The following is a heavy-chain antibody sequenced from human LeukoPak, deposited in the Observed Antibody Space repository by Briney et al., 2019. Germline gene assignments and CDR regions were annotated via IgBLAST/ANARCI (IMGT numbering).Heavy chain of an antibody. CDR3: ARSYRYSGWKYFDY. Sequence: PGGSLRLSCATSGFTFNKYSFHWVRQAPGKGLEWVAVISDDGNNEYYVDSVKGRFTISRDNSKNTLYLQMNSLRTEDTAMYYCARSYRYSGWKYFDYWDQGTLVTVSS. CDR2: ISDDGNNE. D-gene: IGHD5-12*01. V-gene: IGHV3-30-3*01. J-gene: IGHJ4*02. CDR1: GFTFNKYS.